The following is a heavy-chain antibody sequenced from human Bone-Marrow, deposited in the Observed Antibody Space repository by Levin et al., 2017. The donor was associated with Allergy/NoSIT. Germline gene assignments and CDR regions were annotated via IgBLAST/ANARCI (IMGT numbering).Heavy chain of an antibody. V-gene: IGHV3-53*01. CDR3: ARVRGEMATIYFDY. CDR1: GFTVSSNY. D-gene: IGHD5-24*01. CDR2: IYSGGST. Sequence: GGSLRLSCAASGFTVSSNYMSWVRQAPGKGLEWVSVIYSGGSTYYADSVKGRFTISRDNSKNTLYLQMNSLRAEDTAVYYCARVRGEMATIYFDYWGQGTLVTVS. J-gene: IGHJ4*02.